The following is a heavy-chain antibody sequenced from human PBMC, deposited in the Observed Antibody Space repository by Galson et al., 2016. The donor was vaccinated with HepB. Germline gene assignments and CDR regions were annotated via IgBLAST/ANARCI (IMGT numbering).Heavy chain of an antibody. D-gene: IGHD4-23*01. CDR3: ARLAHTGNSEVDGMDL. V-gene: IGHV5-51*01. J-gene: IGHJ6*02. CDR1: GYSFTSYW. Sequence: QSGAEVKKPGESLKISCKGSGYSFTSYWIGWVRQMPGKGLEWMGIIYPGDSHTRYSPSFQGQVTISADKSISTAYLQWSSLKASDTAMYYCARLAHTGNSEVDGMDLWGQGTTVTVSS. CDR2: IYPGDSHT.